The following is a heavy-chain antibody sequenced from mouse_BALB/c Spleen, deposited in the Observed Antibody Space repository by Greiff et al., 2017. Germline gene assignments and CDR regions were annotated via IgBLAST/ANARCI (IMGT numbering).Heavy chain of an antibody. CDR1: GFTFNTYA. Sequence: DVKLVESGGGLVQPKGSLKLSCAASGFTFNTYAMNWVRQAPGKGLEWVARIRSKSNNYATYYADSVKDRVTISRDDSQSMLYLQMNNLKTEDTARYYFVRVTYWGQGTLVTVSA. CDR3: VRVTY. J-gene: IGHJ3*01. V-gene: IGHV10-1*02. CDR2: IRSKSNNYAT.